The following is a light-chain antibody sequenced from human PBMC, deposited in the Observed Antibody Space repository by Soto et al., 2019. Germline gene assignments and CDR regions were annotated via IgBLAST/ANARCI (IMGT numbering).Light chain of an antibody. V-gene: IGLV3-21*02. CDR2: DER. CDR3: QVWDSGSDHVV. CDR1: NIGVKN. Sequence: SSELTQPPSVSVAPGQTATMTCAGNNIGVKNVHWFQQKPGQAPGLVVYDERDRPSGIPERFSGSNSGNTATLTISRVEAGDEADYYCQVWDSGSDHVVFGGGTQLTVL. J-gene: IGLJ3*02.